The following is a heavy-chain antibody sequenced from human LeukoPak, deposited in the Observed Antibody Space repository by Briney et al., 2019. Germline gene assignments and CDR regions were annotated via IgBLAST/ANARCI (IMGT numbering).Heavy chain of an antibody. CDR1: DGSISSSSYY. Sequence: SETLSLTCTVSDGSISSSSYYWSWILQPPGKGLEWIGSIYYSGRTYYNPCLKSRGPISVDTSKNQFSLKLSSVTAADTAVYYCARRGRFGELLYFDYWGQGTLVTVSS. J-gene: IGHJ4*02. V-gene: IGHV4-39*01. CDR3: ARRGRFGELLYFDY. CDR2: IYYSGRT. D-gene: IGHD3-10*01.